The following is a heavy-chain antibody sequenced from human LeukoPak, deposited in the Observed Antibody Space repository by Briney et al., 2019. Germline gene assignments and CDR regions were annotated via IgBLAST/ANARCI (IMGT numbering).Heavy chain of an antibody. Sequence: ASVKVSCKASGGTFSSYAISWVRQAPGQGLEWMGGIIPIFGTANYAQKFQGRVTITTDESKSTAYLELSSLRSEDTAAYYCDRAGIAVAGTRLDPWGQGTLVTVSS. J-gene: IGHJ5*02. V-gene: IGHV1-69*05. CDR2: IIPIFGTA. CDR1: GGTFSSYA. CDR3: DRAGIAVAGTRLDP. D-gene: IGHD6-19*01.